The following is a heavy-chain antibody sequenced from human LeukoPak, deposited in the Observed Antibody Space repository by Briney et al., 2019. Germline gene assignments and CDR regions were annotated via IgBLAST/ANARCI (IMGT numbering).Heavy chain of an antibody. J-gene: IGHJ6*02. CDR3: ARGYSYGSDYYYGMDV. D-gene: IGHD5-18*01. CDR1: GYTFTSYA. Sequence: GASVKVSCKASGYTFTSYAISWVRQAPGQGLEWMGWISGYNGNTKYAQKVQGRVTMTTDTSTSTAYMELRSLRSDDTAVYYCARGYSYGSDYYYGMDVWGLGTTVTVSS. CDR2: ISGYNGNT. V-gene: IGHV1-18*01.